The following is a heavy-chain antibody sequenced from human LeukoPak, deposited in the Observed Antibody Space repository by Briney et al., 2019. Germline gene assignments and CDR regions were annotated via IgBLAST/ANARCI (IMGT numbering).Heavy chain of an antibody. CDR3: ANHYDSSGLPSD. V-gene: IGHV1-46*01. D-gene: IGHD3-22*01. CDR2: INPSGGST. Sequence: WASVKVSCKASGYTFTGYYMHWVRQAPGQGLEWMGIINPSGGSTSYAQKFQGRVTMTRDMSTSTVYMELSSLRSEDTAVYYCANHYDSSGLPSDWGQGTLVTVSS. CDR1: GYTFTGYY. J-gene: IGHJ4*02.